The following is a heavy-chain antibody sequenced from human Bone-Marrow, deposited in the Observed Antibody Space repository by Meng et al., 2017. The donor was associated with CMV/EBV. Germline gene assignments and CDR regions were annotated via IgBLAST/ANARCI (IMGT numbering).Heavy chain of an antibody. D-gene: IGHD3-3*01. CDR3: ARGDFTIFGVVMIDY. J-gene: IGHJ4*02. Sequence: GESLKISCAASGFTFSSYTMNWVRQAPGKGLEWVSYISNSGSAKYYADSLRGRFTISRDNAKNTLYLQMNSLRAEDTAVYYCARGDFTIFGVVMIDYWGQGTLVTVSS. CDR1: GFTFSSYT. CDR2: ISNSGSAK. V-gene: IGHV3-48*04.